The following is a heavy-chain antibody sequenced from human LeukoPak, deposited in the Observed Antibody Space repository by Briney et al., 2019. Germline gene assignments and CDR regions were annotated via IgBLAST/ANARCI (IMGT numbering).Heavy chain of an antibody. V-gene: IGHV3-9*03. CDR1: GFTFDDYA. Sequence: PGGSLRLSCAASGFTFDDYAMHWVRQAPGKGLEWVSGISWNSGSIGYADSVKGRFTISRGNAKNSLYLQMNSLRAEDMALYYCAKDMGSSGWYYFDYWGQGTLVTVSS. D-gene: IGHD6-19*01. CDR2: ISWNSGSI. J-gene: IGHJ4*02. CDR3: AKDMGSSGWYYFDY.